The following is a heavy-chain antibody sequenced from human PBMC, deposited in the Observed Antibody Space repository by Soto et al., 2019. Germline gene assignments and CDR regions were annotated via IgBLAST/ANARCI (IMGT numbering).Heavy chain of an antibody. CDR3: ARQSVGPYGSGSYFDY. D-gene: IGHD3-10*01. CDR1: GGSISSYY. CDR2: IYYSGST. V-gene: IGHV4-59*08. Sequence: QVQLQESGPGLVKPSETLSLTCTVSGGSISSYYWSWIRQPPGKGLEWIGYIYYSGSTNYNPSLKCRVTVSVDTSKNQCSLKLSSVTAADTAVYYCARQSVGPYGSGSYFDYWGQGTLVTVSS. J-gene: IGHJ4*02.